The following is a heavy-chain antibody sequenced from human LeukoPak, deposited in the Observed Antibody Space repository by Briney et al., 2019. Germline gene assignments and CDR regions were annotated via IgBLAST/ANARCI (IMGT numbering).Heavy chain of an antibody. CDR2: IKQDGSEI. D-gene: IGHD1-1*01. CDR3: ARSQWNPGKTTQTT. CDR1: GFTFSNYW. Sequence: GGSLRLSCAASGFTFSNYWMSWVRQAPGKELEWVANIKQDGSEIYYVDSVKGRFTISRDNAKNSLYLQMNSLRAEDTAVYYCARSQWNPGKTTQTTWGQGTLVTVSS. J-gene: IGHJ5*02. V-gene: IGHV3-7*03.